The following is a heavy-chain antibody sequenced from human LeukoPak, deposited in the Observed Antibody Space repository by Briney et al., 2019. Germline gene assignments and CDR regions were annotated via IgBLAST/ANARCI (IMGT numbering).Heavy chain of an antibody. D-gene: IGHD2-2*02. V-gene: IGHV3-23*01. CDR1: GFTFSSYW. J-gene: IGHJ3*02. CDR2: ISEGGGKK. CDR3: AKDRKLYEI. Sequence: PGGSLRLSCAASGFTFSSYWMSWVRQAPGKGQDWVSAISEGGGKKYHAHFVEGRFTISRDNSRSTLYLHMKSLSAEDTAVYCCAKDRKLYEIWGQGTMVTVSS.